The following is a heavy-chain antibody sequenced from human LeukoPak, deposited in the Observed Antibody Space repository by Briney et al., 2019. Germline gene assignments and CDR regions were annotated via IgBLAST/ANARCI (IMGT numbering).Heavy chain of an antibody. CDR3: ATVPDQLLAFHFDY. D-gene: IGHD2-2*01. J-gene: IGHJ4*02. V-gene: IGHV1-24*01. CDR2: FDPGDGET. Sequence: ASVKVSCEVSGYTLTELSMHWVRQAPGKGLEWMGGFDPGDGETIYAQKFQGRVTMTEDTSTDTAYMELSSLRSEDTAVYYCATVPDQLLAFHFDYWGQGTLVTVSS. CDR1: GYTLTELS.